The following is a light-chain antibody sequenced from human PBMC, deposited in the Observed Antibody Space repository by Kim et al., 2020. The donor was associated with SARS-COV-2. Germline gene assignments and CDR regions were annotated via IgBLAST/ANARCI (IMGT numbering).Light chain of an antibody. Sequence: PGERATLSCRASQSVSSSYLAWYQQKPGQAPRLLIYGASSRAAGIPDKFRGSGSGTDFTLTISRLEPEDFAVYYCQQHGNAPLTFGGGTKVDIK. CDR3: QQHGNAPLT. CDR2: GAS. V-gene: IGKV3-20*01. CDR1: QSVSSSY. J-gene: IGKJ4*01.